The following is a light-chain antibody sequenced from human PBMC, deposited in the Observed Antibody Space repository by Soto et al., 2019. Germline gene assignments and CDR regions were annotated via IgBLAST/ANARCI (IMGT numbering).Light chain of an antibody. CDR3: MQGLQTPWT. Sequence: DIVVTQSPLSLPVTPGEPASISCRSSQSLLHSNGYTYFDWYLQKPGQSPQLLIYLGSNRASGVPDRFSGSGSGTDFTLKISRVEAEDVGVYYCMQGLQTPWTFGQGTKVDI. J-gene: IGKJ1*01. CDR2: LGS. V-gene: IGKV2-28*01. CDR1: QSLLHSNGYTY.